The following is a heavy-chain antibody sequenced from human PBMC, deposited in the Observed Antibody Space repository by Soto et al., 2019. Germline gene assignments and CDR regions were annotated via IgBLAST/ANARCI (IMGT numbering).Heavy chain of an antibody. CDR1: GGSFSAYY. CDR3: ARVHVMVVAGSTFDY. CDR2: FNHSGST. Sequence: SETLSLTCAVYGGSFSAYYWNWIRQPPGKGLEWIGEFNHSGSTNYSPSLKSRVTISVDTSKNQFSLKLTSVTAADTAVYYCARVHVMVVAGSTFDYWGHGTLVTVSS. J-gene: IGHJ4*01. D-gene: IGHD6-19*01. V-gene: IGHV4-34*01.